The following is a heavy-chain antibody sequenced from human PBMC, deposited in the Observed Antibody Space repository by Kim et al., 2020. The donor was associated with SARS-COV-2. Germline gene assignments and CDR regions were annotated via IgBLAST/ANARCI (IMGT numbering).Heavy chain of an antibody. CDR2: VTHGGST. V-gene: IGHV4-34*01. D-gene: IGHD2-8*02. Sequence: SETLSLTCAVSGGSLIGYYWAWIRQIPGKGLEWIGEVTHGGSTNSSPSLKDRVSISVDMAKRQFFLKLASVTAADTGVYFCARALVSTGFYNWGRGT. J-gene: IGHJ4*02. CDR3: ARALVSTGFYN. CDR1: GGSLIGYY.